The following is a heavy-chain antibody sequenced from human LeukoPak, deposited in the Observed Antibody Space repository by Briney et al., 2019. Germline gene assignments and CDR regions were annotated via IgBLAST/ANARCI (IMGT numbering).Heavy chain of an antibody. V-gene: IGHV3-33*06. CDR3: AKEGYSYGSFDY. CDR1: GFTFSSYG. D-gene: IGHD5-18*01. CDR2: IWYDGSNK. Sequence: GGYLRLSCAASGFTFSSYGMHWVRQAPGKGLEWVAVIWYDGSNKYYADSVKGRFTISRDNSKNTLYLQMNSLRAEDTAVYYCAKEGYSYGSFDYWGQGTLVTASS. J-gene: IGHJ4*02.